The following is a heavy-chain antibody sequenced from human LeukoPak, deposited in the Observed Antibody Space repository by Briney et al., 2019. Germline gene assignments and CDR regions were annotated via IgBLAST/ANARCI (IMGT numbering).Heavy chain of an antibody. J-gene: IGHJ6*03. V-gene: IGHV3-30*02. CDR2: IRYDGSNK. Sequence: GGSLRLSCAAAGFTFSSYGMHWVRQAPGKGLEWVAFIRYDGSNKYYADSVKGRFTISRDNSKNTLYLQMNSLRAEDTAVYYCAKVVCGWYNYYYYMDVWGKGTTVSVYS. D-gene: IGHD6-19*01. CDR1: GFTFSSYG. CDR3: AKVVCGWYNYYYYMDV.